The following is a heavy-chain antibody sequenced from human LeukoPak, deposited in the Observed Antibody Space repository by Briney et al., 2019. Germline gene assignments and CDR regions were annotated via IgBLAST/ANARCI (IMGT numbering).Heavy chain of an antibody. J-gene: IGHJ5*02. Sequence: ASMKVSCKASGYTFTSYDINWVRQATGQGLEWMGWMNPNSGNTGYAQKFQGRVTMTRNTSISTAYMELSSLRSEDTAVYYCARGAYRDYGSGSYWFDPWGQGTLVTVSS. CDR2: MNPNSGNT. V-gene: IGHV1-8*01. D-gene: IGHD3-10*01. CDR1: GYTFTSYD. CDR3: ARGAYRDYGSGSYWFDP.